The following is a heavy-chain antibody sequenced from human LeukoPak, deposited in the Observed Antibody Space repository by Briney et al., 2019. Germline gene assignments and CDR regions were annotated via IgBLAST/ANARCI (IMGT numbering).Heavy chain of an antibody. V-gene: IGHV1-2*02. CDR3: ARDTGAARLWFDP. CDR2: INPNSGGT. D-gene: IGHD6-6*01. J-gene: IGHJ5*02. CDR1: GYTFTGDY. Sequence: ASVKVSCKASGYTFTGDYMHWLRQAPGQGLEWMGWINPNSGGTNYAQKFQGRVTMTRDTSISTAYMELSRLRSDDTAVYYCARDTGAARLWFDPWGQGTLVTVSS.